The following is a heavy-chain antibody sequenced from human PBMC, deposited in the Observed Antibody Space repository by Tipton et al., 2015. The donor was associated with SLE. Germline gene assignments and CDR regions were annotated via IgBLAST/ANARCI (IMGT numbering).Heavy chain of an antibody. V-gene: IGHV3-43*01. Sequence: SLRLSCAASGFSFHDYNMHWVRQPPGKGLEWVSIIKNDAAATSYADSVKGRFTISRDNSKKALFLQMHSLKTEDTALYYCAKDYRGSIDYWGQGTLVTVSS. CDR1: GFSFHDYN. CDR2: IKNDAAAT. CDR3: AKDYRGSIDY. D-gene: IGHD3-10*01. J-gene: IGHJ4*02.